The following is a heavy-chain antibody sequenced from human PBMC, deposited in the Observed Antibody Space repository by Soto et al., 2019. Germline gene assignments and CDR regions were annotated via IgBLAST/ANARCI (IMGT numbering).Heavy chain of an antibody. J-gene: IGHJ5*01. CDR3: ARGGAARHLDS. D-gene: IGHD6-6*01. CDR2: VSANNGFT. Sequence: ASVKVSCKTSGYTFTNFALSCVLQAPLQGLEWIGFVSANNGFTHFAQKFQGRVSVKTDTSTNTVYLDLRSLSSDDTAVYYCARGGAARHLDSWGQGTPVTVSS. CDR1: GYTFTNFA. V-gene: IGHV1-18*01.